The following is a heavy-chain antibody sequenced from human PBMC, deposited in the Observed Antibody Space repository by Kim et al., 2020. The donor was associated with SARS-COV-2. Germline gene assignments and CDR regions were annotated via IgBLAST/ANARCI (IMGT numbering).Heavy chain of an antibody. V-gene: IGHV3-11*04. Sequence: YYGASWGGRFTTTRDKDKNSLYLQINSLRAEDTAVYYCARGPNYSPFDYWGQGTLVTVSS. J-gene: IGHJ4*02. CDR3: ARGPNYSPFDY. D-gene: IGHD4-4*01.